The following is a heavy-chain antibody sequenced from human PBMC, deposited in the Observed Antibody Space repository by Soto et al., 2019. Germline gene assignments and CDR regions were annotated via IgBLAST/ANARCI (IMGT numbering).Heavy chain of an antibody. V-gene: IGHV3-48*02. J-gene: IGHJ5*02. CDR2: ISIGSTTI. CDR3: ARDNGMAGSFDP. D-gene: IGHD2-8*01. CDR1: GFTFSTYS. Sequence: RGSLRLSCAASGFTFSTYSMNWARQAPGKGLEWIAYISIGSTTIFYADSVKGRFTISRDNAKRSLYLQMNSLRDEDTAVYYCARDNGMAGSFDPWGQGTLVTVSS.